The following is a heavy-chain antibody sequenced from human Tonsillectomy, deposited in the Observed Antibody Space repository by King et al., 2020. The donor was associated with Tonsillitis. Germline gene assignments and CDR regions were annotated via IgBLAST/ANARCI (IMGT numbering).Heavy chain of an antibody. CDR3: ARHRTDPDITMIVVVIGGDAFDI. J-gene: IGHJ3*02. D-gene: IGHD3-22*01. CDR1: GFTFDDYS. V-gene: IGHV3-49*05. CDR2: SRSKAYGGTT. Sequence: VQLVESGGGLVKPGRSLRLSCSTSGFTFDDYSMSWFRQAPGKGLEWVGFSRSKAYGGTTEYAASVKGRFTISRDDSKSTAYLQWSSLKASDTAMYYCARHRTDPDITMIVVVIGGDAFDIWGQGTMVTVSS.